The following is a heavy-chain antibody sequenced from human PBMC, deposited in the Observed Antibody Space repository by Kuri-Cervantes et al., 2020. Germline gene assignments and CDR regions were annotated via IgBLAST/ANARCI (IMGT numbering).Heavy chain of an antibody. D-gene: IGHD2-15*01. J-gene: IGHJ4*02. CDR1: GYSFTSYW. Sequence: KVSCKGSGYSFTSYWIGWVRQMPGKGLEWMGIIYPGDSDTRYSPSFQGQVTISADKSISTAYLRWSSLKASDTAMYYCATLGYCSGGSCGDFDYWGQGTLVTVSS. V-gene: IGHV5-51*01. CDR2: IYPGDSDT. CDR3: ATLGYCSGGSCGDFDY.